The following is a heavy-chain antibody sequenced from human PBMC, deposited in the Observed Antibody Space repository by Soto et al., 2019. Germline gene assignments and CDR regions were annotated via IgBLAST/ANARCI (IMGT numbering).Heavy chain of an antibody. V-gene: IGHV1-69*04. CDR2: IIPILGIA. J-gene: IGHJ4*02. CDR3: ARDPKAQPPDY. CDR1: GGTFSSYT. D-gene: IGHD5-18*01. Sequence: SVKGSCKASGGTFSSYTISWVRQAPGQGLEWMGRIIPILGIANYSQKFQGRVTITADKSTSTAYMELSSLRSDDTAVYYCARDPKAQPPDYWGQGTLVTVSS.